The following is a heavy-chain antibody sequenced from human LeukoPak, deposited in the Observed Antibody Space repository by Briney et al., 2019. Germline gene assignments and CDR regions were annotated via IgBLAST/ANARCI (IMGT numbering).Heavy chain of an antibody. CDR1: GGSISSSSYY. CDR2: IYYSGST. D-gene: IGHD3-10*01. J-gene: IGHJ6*03. Sequence: SETLSLTCTVSGGSISSSSYYWGWIRQPPGKGLEWIGSIYYSGSTYYNPSLKSRVTISVDTSKNQFSLKLSSVTAADTAVYYCARGRFDYYMDVWGKGTTVTVSS. CDR3: ARGRFDYYMDV. V-gene: IGHV4-39*07.